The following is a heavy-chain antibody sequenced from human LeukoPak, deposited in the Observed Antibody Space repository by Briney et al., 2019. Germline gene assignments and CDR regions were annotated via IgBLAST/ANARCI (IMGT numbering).Heavy chain of an antibody. V-gene: IGHV1-46*01. CDR2: INPSGGST. Sequence: ASVKVSCTASGYTFTSYYMHWVRQAPGQGLEWMGIINPSGGSTSYAQKFQGRVTMTRDTSTSTVYMELSSLRSEDTAVYYCARSEAGLRYFDWLLSYFDYWGQGTLVTVSS. J-gene: IGHJ4*02. CDR1: GYTFTSYY. D-gene: IGHD3-9*01. CDR3: ARSEAGLRYFDWLLSYFDY.